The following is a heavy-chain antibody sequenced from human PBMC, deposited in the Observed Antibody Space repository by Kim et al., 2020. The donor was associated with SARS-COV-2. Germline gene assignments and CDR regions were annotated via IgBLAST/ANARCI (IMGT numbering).Heavy chain of an antibody. V-gene: IGHV1-8*01. Sequence: ASVKVSCKASGYTFTSYDINWVRQATGQGLEWMGWMNPNSGNTGYAQKFQGRVTMTRHTSISTAYMELSSLRSDDTAVYYCARGSRAELTIFGVVIIQSLDYWGQGTLVTVSS. CDR1: GYTFTSYD. CDR3: ARGSRAELTIFGVVIIQSLDY. D-gene: IGHD3-3*01. J-gene: IGHJ4*02. CDR2: MNPNSGNT.